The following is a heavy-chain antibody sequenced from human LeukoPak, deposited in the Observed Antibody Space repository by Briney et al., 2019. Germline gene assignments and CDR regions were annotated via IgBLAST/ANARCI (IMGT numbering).Heavy chain of an antibody. J-gene: IGHJ3*02. CDR2: IYYSGST. V-gene: IGHV4-59*01. D-gene: IGHD2-21*02. Sequence: SETLSLTCTVSGGSISSYYWSWIRQPPGKGLEWIGYIYYSGSTNYNPSLKSRVTISVDTSKNQFSLKLSSVTAADTAVYYCARRDLDDAFDIWGQGTMVPISS. CDR1: GGSISSYY. CDR3: ARRDLDDAFDI.